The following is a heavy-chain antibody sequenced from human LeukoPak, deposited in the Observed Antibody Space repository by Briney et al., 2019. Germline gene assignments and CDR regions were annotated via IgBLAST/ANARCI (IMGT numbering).Heavy chain of an antibody. D-gene: IGHD3-3*01. V-gene: IGHV3-30*02. CDR1: GFTFSSYG. Sequence: GGSLRLSCAASGFTFSSYGMHWVRQAPGKGLEWVAFIRYDGSNKYYADSVKGRFTISRDNSKNTLYLQMNSLRAEDTAVYYCAKGVRFLEWLPAYFDSWGQGTLVTVSS. CDR2: IRYDGSNK. CDR3: AKGVRFLEWLPAYFDS. J-gene: IGHJ4*02.